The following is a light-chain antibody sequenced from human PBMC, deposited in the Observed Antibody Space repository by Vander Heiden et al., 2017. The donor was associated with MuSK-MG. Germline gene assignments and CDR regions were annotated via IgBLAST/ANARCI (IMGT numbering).Light chain of an antibody. CDR1: QDIRNY. CDR2: DAS. Sequence: DIQITHSPSSLSASVGDRVTFTCQASQDIRNYLNWYQQKPGKAPKLLIYDASNFETGVPSRFTGSGSVTDFTFTISSLQPEDFATYFSQQDDSLPPAFDQGTKLEIK. CDR3: QQDDSLPPA. J-gene: IGKJ2*01. V-gene: IGKV1-33*01.